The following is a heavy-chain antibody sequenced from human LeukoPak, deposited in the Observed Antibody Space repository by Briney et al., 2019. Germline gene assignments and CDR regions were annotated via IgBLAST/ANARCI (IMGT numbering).Heavy chain of an antibody. Sequence: PGGSLRLSCAASGFTFSSYEMNWVRQAPGKGLEWVSYIRSGGSPIYYADSVRGRFTISRDNAKNSLYLQMNSLRDEDTAVYYCVRDPDALDHWGQGTLVTVSS. CDR2: IRSGGSPI. CDR1: GFTFSSYE. J-gene: IGHJ4*02. V-gene: IGHV3-48*03. CDR3: VRDPDALDH.